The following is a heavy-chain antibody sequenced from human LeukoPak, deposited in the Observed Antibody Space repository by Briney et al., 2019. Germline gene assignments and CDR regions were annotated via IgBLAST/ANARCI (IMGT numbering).Heavy chain of an antibody. Sequence: SETLSLTCTVSGGSISSYYWSWIRQPAGKGLEWIGRIYTSGSTNYNPSLKSRVTMSVDTSKNQFSLKLSSVTAADTAVYYCARDGGSYYPPYYYYYMDVWGKGTTVTISS. J-gene: IGHJ6*03. V-gene: IGHV4-4*07. CDR3: ARDGGSYYPPYYYYYMDV. CDR2: IYTSGST. D-gene: IGHD1-26*01. CDR1: GGSISSYY.